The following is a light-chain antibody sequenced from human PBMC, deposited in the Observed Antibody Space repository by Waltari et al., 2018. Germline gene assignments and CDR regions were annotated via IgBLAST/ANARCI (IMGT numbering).Light chain of an antibody. CDR1: QSVSTN. V-gene: IGKV3-15*01. Sequence: EIVMTQSPATLSGAPGERATLSCRASQSVSTNVAWYQQKPGQVPRLLIYDASTRATDTPARFRGSGSGTGFTLTISSLQSEDFAVYYCQQYNRWPPITFGQGTRLEIK. J-gene: IGKJ5*01. CDR3: QQYNRWPPIT. CDR2: DAS.